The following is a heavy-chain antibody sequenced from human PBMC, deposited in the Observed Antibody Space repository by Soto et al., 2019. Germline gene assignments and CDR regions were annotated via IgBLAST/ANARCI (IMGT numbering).Heavy chain of an antibody. D-gene: IGHD1-1*01. J-gene: IGHJ4*02. V-gene: IGHV1-18*01. CDR2: ISAHSGNT. CDR1: GYTFTSYG. CDR3: ARGRYGDY. Sequence: QVHLVQSGAEVKKPGASVKVSCKASGYTFTSYGITWVRQAPGQGLEWMGWISAHSGNTDYAQKLQGRVIVTRDTSTSTAYMELRSPRSDDTAVYYCARGRYGDYWGQGALVTVSS.